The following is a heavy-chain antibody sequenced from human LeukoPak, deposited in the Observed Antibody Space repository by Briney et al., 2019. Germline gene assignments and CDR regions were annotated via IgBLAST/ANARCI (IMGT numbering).Heavy chain of an antibody. CDR3: ARVFRGWYSHWFDP. Sequence: QTGGSLRLSCAASGFTFSSYWMSWVRQAPGKGLEWVANIKQDGSEEYYVDSVKGRFTISRDNAKNSLYLQMNSLRAEDTAVYYCARVFRGWYSHWFDPWGQGTLVTVSS. J-gene: IGHJ5*02. CDR2: IKQDGSEE. V-gene: IGHV3-7*01. D-gene: IGHD6-19*01. CDR1: GFTFSSYW.